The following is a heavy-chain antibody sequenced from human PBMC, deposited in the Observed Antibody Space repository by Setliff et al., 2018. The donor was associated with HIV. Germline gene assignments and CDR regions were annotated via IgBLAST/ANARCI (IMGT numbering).Heavy chain of an antibody. J-gene: IGHJ4*02. Sequence: PSETLSLTCSVSGGSIRSHYWSWIRQAPGKGLQWSGNVYYGATTGATTDHNPSLRSRISISLDVSKNQLSLRLRSVTAADTAIYYCARDVAPPLAGDVWSGNGLWGQGTQVTVSS. CDR2: VYYGATTGATT. V-gene: IGHV4-59*11. CDR1: GGSIRSHY. CDR3: ARDVAPPLAGDVWSGNGL. D-gene: IGHD3-3*01.